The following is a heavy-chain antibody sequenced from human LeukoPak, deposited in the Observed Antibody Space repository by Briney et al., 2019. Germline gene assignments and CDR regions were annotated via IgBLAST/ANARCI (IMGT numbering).Heavy chain of an antibody. D-gene: IGHD2-2*02. Sequence: GGSLRLSCAASGFTFSSYAMHWVRQAPGKGLEWVAAISYDGSNKYYADSVKGRFTISRDNSKNTLYLQMNSLRAEDTAVYYCARENYYRGYCSSTSCHTSHYYYGMDVWGQGTTVTVSS. V-gene: IGHV3-30-3*01. J-gene: IGHJ6*02. CDR1: GFTFSSYA. CDR3: ARENYYRGYCSSTSCHTSHYYYGMDV. CDR2: ISYDGSNK.